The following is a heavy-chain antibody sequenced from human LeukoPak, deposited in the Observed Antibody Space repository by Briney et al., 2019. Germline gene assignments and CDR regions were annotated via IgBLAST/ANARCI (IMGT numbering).Heavy chain of an antibody. Sequence: SETLSLTCTVSGGSISSYYWSWIRQPPGKRLEWIGHIYYSGSTNYNPSLKSRVTISVDTSKNQFSLKLSSVTAADTAVYYCARARLGADGVWGSYRYRYLDYWGQGTLVTVSS. D-gene: IGHD3-16*02. J-gene: IGHJ4*02. CDR1: GGSISSYY. CDR3: ARARLGADGVWGSYRYRYLDY. V-gene: IGHV4-59*01. CDR2: IYYSGST.